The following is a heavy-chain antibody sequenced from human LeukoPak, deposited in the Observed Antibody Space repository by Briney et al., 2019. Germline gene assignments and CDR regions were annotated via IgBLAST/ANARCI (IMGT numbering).Heavy chain of an antibody. V-gene: IGHV3-23*01. Sequence: GGSLRLSCAASGFXFSSYAISWVRQAPGKGLEWVSAISGSGGSTYYADSVKGRFTISRDNSKNTLYLQMNSLRAEDTAVYYCASYDYGDYAPLDYWGQGALVTVSS. D-gene: IGHD4-17*01. CDR2: ISGSGGST. CDR1: GFXFSSYA. CDR3: ASYDYGDYAPLDY. J-gene: IGHJ4*02.